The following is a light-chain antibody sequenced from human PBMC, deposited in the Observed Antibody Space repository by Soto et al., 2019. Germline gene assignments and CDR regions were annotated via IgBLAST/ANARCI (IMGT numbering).Light chain of an antibody. Sequence: EIVLTQSPATLSLSPGDTATLSCRASQSVGSYLGWYQQKPGQAPRLLIYDASHRAAGIPARFSGSGSETDFTLTISSLEPEDFAVYYCQQRYNLFTFGGGTKVEIK. CDR1: QSVGSY. J-gene: IGKJ4*01. V-gene: IGKV3-11*01. CDR2: DAS. CDR3: QQRYNLFT.